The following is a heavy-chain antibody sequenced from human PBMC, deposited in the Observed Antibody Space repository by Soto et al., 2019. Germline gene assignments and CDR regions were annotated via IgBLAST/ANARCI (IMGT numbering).Heavy chain of an antibody. CDR2: ISSNGGST. CDR3: ARDSGYSGYDWDDYYYDYMDV. V-gene: IGHV3-64*01. CDR1: GFTFSSYA. D-gene: IGHD5-12*01. J-gene: IGHJ6*03. Sequence: LRLSCAASGFTFSSYAMHWVRQAPGKGLEYVSAISSNGGSTYYANSVKGRFTISRDNSKNTLYLQMGSLRAEDMAVYYCARDSGYSGYDWDDYYYDYMDVWGKGTTVTVSS.